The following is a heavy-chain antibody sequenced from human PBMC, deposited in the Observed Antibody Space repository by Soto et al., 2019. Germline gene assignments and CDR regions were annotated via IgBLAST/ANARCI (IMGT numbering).Heavy chain of an antibody. CDR1: GGSISSSSYY. D-gene: IGHD3-3*01. Sequence: SETLSLTCTVSGGSISSSSYYWGWIRQPPGKGLEWIGSIYYSGSTYYNPSLKSRVTISVDTSKNQFSLKLSSVTAADTAVYYCARAHYDFWSGYYLWFDPWGQGTLV. CDR2: IYYSGST. J-gene: IGHJ5*02. CDR3: ARAHYDFWSGYYLWFDP. V-gene: IGHV4-39*01.